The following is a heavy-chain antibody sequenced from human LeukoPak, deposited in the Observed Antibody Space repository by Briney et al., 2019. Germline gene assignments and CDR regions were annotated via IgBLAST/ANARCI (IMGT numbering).Heavy chain of an antibody. J-gene: IGHJ6*02. CDR3: ARDPIAVAGTDYYYGMDV. CDR2: ISAYNGNT. V-gene: IGHV1-18*01. D-gene: IGHD6-19*01. CDR1: GVTFTSYG. Sequence: GGSLRLSCAASGVTFTSYGISWVRQAPGQGLEWMGWISAYNGNTNYAQKLQGRVTMTTDTSTSTAYMELRSLRSDDTAVYYCARDPIAVAGTDYYYGMDVWGQGTTVTVSS.